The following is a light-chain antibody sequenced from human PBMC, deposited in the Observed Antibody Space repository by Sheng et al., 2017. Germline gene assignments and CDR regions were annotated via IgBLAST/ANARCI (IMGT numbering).Light chain of an antibody. Sequence: DIQMTQSPSTLSASVGDRVTITCRASQSISTWLAWYQQKPGKAPKLLIYETSSLENGVPSRFSGSGYGIEFTLTISSLQPDDFATYYCQQYHSYSYTFGQGTKLEL. CDR2: ETS. CDR3: QQYHSYSYT. CDR1: QSISTW. J-gene: IGKJ2*01. V-gene: IGKV1-5*03.